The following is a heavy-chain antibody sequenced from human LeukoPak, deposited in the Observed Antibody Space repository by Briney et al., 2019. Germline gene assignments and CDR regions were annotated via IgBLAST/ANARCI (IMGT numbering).Heavy chain of an antibody. CDR3: ASLHGDYVF. D-gene: IGHD4-17*01. CDR1: GFTFSSYA. J-gene: IGHJ4*02. Sequence: GGSLRLSCAASGFTFSSYAMHWVRQAPGKGLEWVAVISYDGSNKYYADSVKGRFTISRDNAKTSLYLQMDSLRVEDTAVYYCASLHGDYVFWGQGTLVTVSS. V-gene: IGHV3-30*14. CDR2: ISYDGSNK.